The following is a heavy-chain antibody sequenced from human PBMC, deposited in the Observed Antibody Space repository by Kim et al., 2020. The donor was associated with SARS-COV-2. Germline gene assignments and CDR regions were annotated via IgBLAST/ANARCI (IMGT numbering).Heavy chain of an antibody. J-gene: IGHJ6*02. CDR3: AKEGITIFGVVTWDYGMDV. Sequence: GGSLRLSCAASGFTFSSYGMHWVRQAPGKGLEWVAVISYDGSDKYYADSVKGRFTISRDNSKNTLYLQMNSLRAEDTAVYYCAKEGITIFGVVTWDYGMDVWGQGTTVTVSS. V-gene: IGHV3-30*18. D-gene: IGHD3-3*01. CDR2: ISYDGSDK. CDR1: GFTFSSYG.